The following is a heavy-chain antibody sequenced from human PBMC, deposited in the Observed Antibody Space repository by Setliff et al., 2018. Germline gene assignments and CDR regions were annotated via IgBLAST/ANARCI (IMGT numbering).Heavy chain of an antibody. Sequence: PSETLSLTCAVSGYSISSGYYWGWIRQPPGKGLEWIGSIDHSGSTHYNPSLKSRVTISVDTSKNQFSLKLSSVTAADTAVYYCARLWGSYDFWSGYYIDWYFDLWGRGTLVTVSS. CDR1: GYSISSGYY. CDR3: ARLWGSYDFWSGYYIDWYFDL. D-gene: IGHD3-3*01. CDR2: IDHSGST. V-gene: IGHV4-38-2*01. J-gene: IGHJ2*01.